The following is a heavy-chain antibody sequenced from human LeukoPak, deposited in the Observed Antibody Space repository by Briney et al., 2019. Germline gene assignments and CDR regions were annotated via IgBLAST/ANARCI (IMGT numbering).Heavy chain of an antibody. CDR2: ISAYNGNT. CDR3: ARGGGYCSSTSCRNWFDP. Sequence: ASVKVSCKASGYTVTSYDITWVRQAPGQGLEWMGWISAYNGNTNYAQKLQGRVTMTTDTSTSTAYMELRILRSDDTAVYYCARGGGYCSSTSCRNWFDPWGQGTLVTVSS. D-gene: IGHD2-2*01. V-gene: IGHV1-18*01. J-gene: IGHJ5*02. CDR1: GYTVTSYD.